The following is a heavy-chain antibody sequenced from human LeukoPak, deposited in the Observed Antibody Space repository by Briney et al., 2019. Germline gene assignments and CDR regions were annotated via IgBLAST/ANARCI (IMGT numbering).Heavy chain of an antibody. CDR3: ARVVAAGQPTFDY. CDR1: GGSITNYY. D-gene: IGHD6-13*01. J-gene: IGHJ4*02. V-gene: IGHV4-59*12. CDR2: IDYSGST. Sequence: SETLSLTCTVSGGSITNYYWSWIRQPPGKGLEWIGYIDYSGSTNYNPSLKSRVTISVDTSKNQFSLKLSSVTAADTAVYYCARVVAAGQPTFDYWGQGTLVTVSS.